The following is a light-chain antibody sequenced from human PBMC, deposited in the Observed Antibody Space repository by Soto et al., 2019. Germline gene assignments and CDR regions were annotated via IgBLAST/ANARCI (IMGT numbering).Light chain of an antibody. J-gene: IGKJ1*01. CDR3: QQYNNWPPWT. V-gene: IGKV3-15*01. CDR2: GAS. Sequence: EIGMTQSPATLSVSPGERATLSCMARQSVSSNLAWYQQKPGQAPRLLIYGASTRATGIPARFSGSGYGTEFTLTISSLQSEDFAVYYCQQYNNWPPWTFGQGTKVEIK. CDR1: QSVSSN.